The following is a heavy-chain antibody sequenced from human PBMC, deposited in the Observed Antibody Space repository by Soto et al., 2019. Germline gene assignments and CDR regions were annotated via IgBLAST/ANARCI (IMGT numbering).Heavy chain of an antibody. CDR2: INHSGST. CDR1: GGSFSGYY. D-gene: IGHD6-13*01. J-gene: IGHJ4*02. Sequence: QVQLQQWGAGLLKPSETLSLTCAVYGGSFSGYYWSWIRQPPGKGLEWIGEINHSGSTNYNPSLKSRVTISVDTSKNQFSLKLSSVTAADTAVYYCAISSSWYKYYFDYWGQGTLVTVSS. CDR3: AISSSWYKYYFDY. V-gene: IGHV4-34*01.